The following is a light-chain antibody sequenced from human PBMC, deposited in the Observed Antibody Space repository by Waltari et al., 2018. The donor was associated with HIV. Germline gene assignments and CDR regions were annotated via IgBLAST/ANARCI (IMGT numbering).Light chain of an antibody. V-gene: IGLV3-25*03. J-gene: IGLJ3*02. CDR1: ALPKQY. CDR3: ESADSSLWV. CDR2: KDS. Sequence: SYELTQPPSVSVSPGQTARNTCSGAALPKQYAYWYQQKAGQAPELVIYKDSERPSGIPERFSGSSSGTTVTLTISGVQAEDEADYYCESADSSLWVFGGGTKLTVL.